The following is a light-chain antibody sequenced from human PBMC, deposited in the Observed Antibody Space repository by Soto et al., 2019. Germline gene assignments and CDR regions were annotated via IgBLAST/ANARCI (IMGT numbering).Light chain of an antibody. CDR2: DAS. CDR3: QQRSNCPLT. Sequence: EIMLTQSPATLSLSPGERATLSCRASQSVGSYFAWYQQKPGQAPRLLIYDASNRATGIPARFRGSWSGTDFTLTISSLEPEDFAVYYCQQRSNCPLTFGQGTRLEIK. CDR1: QSVGSY. V-gene: IGKV3-11*01. J-gene: IGKJ5*01.